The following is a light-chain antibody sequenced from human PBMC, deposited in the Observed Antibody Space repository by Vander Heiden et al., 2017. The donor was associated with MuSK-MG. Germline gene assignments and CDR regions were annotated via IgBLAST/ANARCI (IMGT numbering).Light chain of an antibody. V-gene: IGLV3-1*01. CDR3: PAWESRTGV. J-gene: IGLJ2*01. CDR1: KLGDKY. CDR2: QDS. Sequence: SYELTQPPSVSVSPGQTASITCSGDKLGDKYACWYQQKPGQSPGLVIYQDSKRPSGIPERFSGSNSGNTATLTISGTQAMEEADYYCPAWESRTGVFGGGTKLTVL.